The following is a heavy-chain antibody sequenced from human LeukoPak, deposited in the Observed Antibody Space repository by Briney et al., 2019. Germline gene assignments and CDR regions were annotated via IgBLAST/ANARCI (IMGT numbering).Heavy chain of an antibody. Sequence: GGSLRLSCAASGFTFSSYSMNWVRQAPGKGLEWVSSISSSGSYIYYADSVKGRFTISRDNAKKSLYLQMNSLRAEDTAVYYCARDRSEFDYYDSDAFDIWGQGTMVTVYS. V-gene: IGHV3-21*01. CDR1: GFTFSSYS. CDR2: ISSSGSYI. CDR3: ARDRSEFDYYDSDAFDI. D-gene: IGHD3-22*01. J-gene: IGHJ3*02.